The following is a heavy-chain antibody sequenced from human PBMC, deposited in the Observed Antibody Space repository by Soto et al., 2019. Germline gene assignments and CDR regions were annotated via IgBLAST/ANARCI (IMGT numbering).Heavy chain of an antibody. D-gene: IGHD3-9*01. CDR2: IYYSGST. J-gene: IGHJ5*01. Sequence: SETLSLTCTVSGGSISSYYWSWIRQPPGKGLELIGYIYYSGSTNYNPSLNSRVTISVDTSKNQFSLKLSSVTAADTAVYYCARGKRYFDWFDYWGQGTLVTVSS. CDR3: ARGKRYFDWFDY. CDR1: GGSISSYY. V-gene: IGHV4-59*01.